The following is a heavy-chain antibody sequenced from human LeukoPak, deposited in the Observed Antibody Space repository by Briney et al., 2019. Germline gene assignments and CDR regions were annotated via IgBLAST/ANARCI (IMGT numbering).Heavy chain of an antibody. J-gene: IGHJ4*02. CDR3: ARRAGAYSHPYDY. V-gene: IGHV3-23*01. CDR2: ISGGGRTT. D-gene: IGHD4/OR15-4a*01. Sequence: GGSLRLSCAASGFTFSSYAMSWVRQAPGKGLEWVSGISGGGRTTYYAESVKGRFTISRDNSKNTLYLQMNSLRAEDTAVYYCARRAGAYSHPYDYWGQGTLVTVSS. CDR1: GFTFSSYA.